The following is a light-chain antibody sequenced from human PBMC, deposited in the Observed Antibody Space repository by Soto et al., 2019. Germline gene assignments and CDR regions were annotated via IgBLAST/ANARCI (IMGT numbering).Light chain of an antibody. CDR3: QQYNTYQYT. J-gene: IGKJ2*01. CDR1: QNIGNW. V-gene: IGKV1-5*01. CDR2: DVS. Sequence: DIPMTQSPSTLSASVGDRVTITCRANQNIGNWLAWYQQKLGKVPRLLIYDVSTLQSGVPSRFSGSGSETEFTLTISSLQPDDFATYYCQQYNTYQYTFGQGTTLEIK.